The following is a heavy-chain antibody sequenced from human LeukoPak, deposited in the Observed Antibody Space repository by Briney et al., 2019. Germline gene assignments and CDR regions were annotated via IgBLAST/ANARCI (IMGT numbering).Heavy chain of an antibody. V-gene: IGHV4-31*03. D-gene: IGHD3-3*01. J-gene: IGHJ4*02. CDR3: ARSFSPDFWRGYFAY. Sequence: PSETLSLTCTVSGGSISSGDYYWTWIRQHPGKGLECIGYIYYSGGTYYNPSLKSRVTISVDTSKNQFSLKLSSVTAADTAVYYCARSFSPDFWRGYFAYWGQGTLVTVSS. CDR2: IYYSGGT. CDR1: GGSISSGDYY.